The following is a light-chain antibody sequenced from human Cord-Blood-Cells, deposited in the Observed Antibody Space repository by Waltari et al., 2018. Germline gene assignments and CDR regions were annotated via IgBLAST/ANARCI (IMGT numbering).Light chain of an antibody. V-gene: IGLV1-47*01. CDR1: SSNIGSNY. CDR2: RNN. Sequence: QSLLTQPPSASVTPGQRVTISCSGSSSNIGSNYVYWYQQLPGTAPKLLIYRNNQRPSGVPDRFSGSKSGTSASLAISGLRSEDEADYYCAAWDDSLSGPVFGGGTKLTVL. CDR3: AAWDDSLSGPV. J-gene: IGLJ3*02.